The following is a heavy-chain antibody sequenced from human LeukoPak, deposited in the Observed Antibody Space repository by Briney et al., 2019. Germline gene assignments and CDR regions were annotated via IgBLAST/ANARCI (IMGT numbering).Heavy chain of an antibody. CDR2: INHHGST. J-gene: IGHJ4*02. Sequence: PSETLSLTCAVYGGSFSGYYWSWIRQPPGKGLEWIGEINHHGSTNYNPSLRSRVTMSADTSKNQFSLKLSSVTAADTAVYYCARGRLVSSQPFDYRGQGTLVTVSS. D-gene: IGHD6-6*01. CDR1: GGSFSGYY. CDR3: ARGRLVSSQPFDY. V-gene: IGHV4-34*01.